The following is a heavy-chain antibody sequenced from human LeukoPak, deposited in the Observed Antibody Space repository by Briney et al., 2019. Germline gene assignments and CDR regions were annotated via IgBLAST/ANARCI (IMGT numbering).Heavy chain of an antibody. Sequence: GGSLRLSCAASGFTFSSYAMHWVRQAPGKGLEGGAVISYDGSNKYYADSVKGRFTISRDNSKNTLYLQMNSLRAEDTAVYYCARDGDDILTGYYPTHFDYWGQGTLVTVSS. D-gene: IGHD3-9*01. J-gene: IGHJ4*02. CDR3: ARDGDDILTGYYPTHFDY. CDR1: GFTFSSYA. CDR2: ISYDGSNK. V-gene: IGHV3-30*04.